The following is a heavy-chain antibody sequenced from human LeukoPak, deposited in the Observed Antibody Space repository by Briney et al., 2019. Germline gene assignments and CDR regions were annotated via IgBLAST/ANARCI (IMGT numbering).Heavy chain of an antibody. CDR3: ARVNGALNWNYFDY. CDR2: IYTSGST. Sequence: SETLSLTCAVYGGSFSGYYWSWIRQPPGKGLEWIGRIYTSGSTNYNPSLKSRVTMSVDTSKNQFSLKLSSVTAADTAVYYCARVNGALNWNYFDYWGQGTLVTVSS. J-gene: IGHJ4*02. D-gene: IGHD1-1*01. CDR1: GGSFSGYY. V-gene: IGHV4-59*10.